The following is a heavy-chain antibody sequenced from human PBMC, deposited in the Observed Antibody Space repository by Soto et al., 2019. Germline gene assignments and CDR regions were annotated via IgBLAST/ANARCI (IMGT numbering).Heavy chain of an antibody. CDR3: ARRAERWLHAFDI. CDR1: GGTFSSYA. V-gene: IGHV1-69*13. Sequence: VASVKVSCKASGGTFSSYAISWVRQAPGQGLEWMGGIIPIFGTANYAQKFQGRVTITADESTSTAYMELSSLRSEDTAVYYCARRAERWLHAFDIWGQGTMVTVS. D-gene: IGHD6-19*01. CDR2: IIPIFGTA. J-gene: IGHJ3*02.